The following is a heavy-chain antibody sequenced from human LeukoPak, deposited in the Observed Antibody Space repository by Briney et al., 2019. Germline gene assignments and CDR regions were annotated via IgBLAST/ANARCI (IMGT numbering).Heavy chain of an antibody. V-gene: IGHV3-30*03. D-gene: IGHD4-17*01. CDR3: ARDCLTTVTTRGAFDI. Sequence: GRSLRLSCAASGFTFTTYGMHWVRQAPGKGLEWVALISFDGSDKYYSDSVKGRFTISRDNSRNTLYLQMNSVRVEDTAVYYCARDCLTTVTTRGAFDIWGQGTMVTVSS. CDR1: GFTFTTYG. J-gene: IGHJ3*02. CDR2: ISFDGSDK.